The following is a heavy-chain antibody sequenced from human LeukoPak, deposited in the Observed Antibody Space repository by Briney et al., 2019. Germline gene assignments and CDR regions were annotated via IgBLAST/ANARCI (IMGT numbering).Heavy chain of an antibody. CDR1: GFTFSSYW. D-gene: IGHD3-10*01. Sequence: GGSLRLSCAASGFTFSSYWMSWVRQAPGRGLEWVANIKEDGSEMYYVDSVKGRFTISRDNAKNSLYLQMNSLRAEDTAVYYCARRYGSGIGEFDPWGQGTLVTVSS. CDR3: ARRYGSGIGEFDP. J-gene: IGHJ5*02. CDR2: IKEDGSEM. V-gene: IGHV3-7*01.